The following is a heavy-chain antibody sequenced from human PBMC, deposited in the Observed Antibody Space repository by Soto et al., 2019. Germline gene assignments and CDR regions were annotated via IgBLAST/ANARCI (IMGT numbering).Heavy chain of an antibody. CDR3: ARQGGEDYYYYMDV. Sequence: PSETLSLTCTVSGGSISSSSYYWGWIRQPPGKGLEWIGSIYYSGSTYYNPSLKSRVAISVDTSKNQFSLKLSSVTAADTAVYYCARQGGEDYYYYMDVWGKGTTVTVSS. J-gene: IGHJ6*03. CDR2: IYYSGST. CDR1: GGSISSSSYY. D-gene: IGHD3-16*01. V-gene: IGHV4-39*01.